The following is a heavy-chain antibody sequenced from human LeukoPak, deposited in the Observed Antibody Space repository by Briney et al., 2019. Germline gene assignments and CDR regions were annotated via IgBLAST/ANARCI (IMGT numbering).Heavy chain of an antibody. V-gene: IGHV4-61*08. Sequence: PSETLSLTCTVSGGSLSTSDYHWAWIRQPPGKGLEWIGYIHYSGTTNYNPSLKSRVTMSVDTSKNQFSLKVSSVTAADTAVYYCARMGAIAGASANPDYWGQGTLVTVSS. J-gene: IGHJ4*02. CDR2: IHYSGTT. CDR1: GGSLSTSDYH. CDR3: ARMGAIAGASANPDY. D-gene: IGHD4/OR15-4a*01.